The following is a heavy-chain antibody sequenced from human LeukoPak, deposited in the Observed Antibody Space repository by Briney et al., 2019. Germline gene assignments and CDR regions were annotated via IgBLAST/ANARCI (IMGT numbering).Heavy chain of an antibody. CDR2: IYPGDSDT. CDR1: GYNFTDYW. V-gene: IGHV5-51*01. J-gene: IGHJ5*02. D-gene: IGHD3-22*01. CDR3: ARRLYYYESSGYFLGWFDP. Sequence: GESPKISCKGSGYNFTDYWIGWVRQMPGKGLEWMGIIYPGDSDTRYSPSFQGQVTISVDKSLNTAYLQWTSLKASDSAMYYCARRLYYYESSGYFLGWFDPWGQGTPVTVSS.